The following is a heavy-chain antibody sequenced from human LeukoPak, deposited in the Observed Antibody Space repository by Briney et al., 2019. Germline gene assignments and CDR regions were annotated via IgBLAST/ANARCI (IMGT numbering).Heavy chain of an antibody. Sequence: PGRSLRLSCAASGFTFSSYAMHWVRQAPGKGLEWVAVISYDGSNKYYADSVKGRFTISRDNSKNTLYLQMNSLRAEDTAVYYCAKPRLYSGSSFGAFDIWGQGTMVTVSS. D-gene: IGHD1-26*01. V-gene: IGHV3-30-3*02. CDR3: AKPRLYSGSSFGAFDI. CDR2: ISYDGSNK. CDR1: GFTFSSYA. J-gene: IGHJ3*02.